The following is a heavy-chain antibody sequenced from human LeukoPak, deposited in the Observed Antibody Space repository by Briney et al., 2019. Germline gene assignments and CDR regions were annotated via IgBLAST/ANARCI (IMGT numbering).Heavy chain of an antibody. V-gene: IGHV3-11*06. Sequence: PGGSLRLSCAASGFTFSDYHMSWIRQAPGKGLEWVSYISLSSTYTNYADSVKGRFTISRDNAKNLLYLQMNSLRAVDTAVYYCARDGWFGELDKDHFDYWGQGTLVTVSS. CDR1: GFTFSDYH. J-gene: IGHJ4*02. CDR2: ISLSSTYT. D-gene: IGHD3-10*01. CDR3: ARDGWFGELDKDHFDY.